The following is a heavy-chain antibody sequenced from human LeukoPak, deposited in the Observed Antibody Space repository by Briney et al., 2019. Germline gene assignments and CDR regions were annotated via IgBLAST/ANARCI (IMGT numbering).Heavy chain of an antibody. CDR3: ARAYYYGSGSYFSD. V-gene: IGHV1-2*02. D-gene: IGHD3-10*01. CDR1: GYTFTGYY. Sequence: GESLKISCKGSGYTFTGYYMHWVRQAPGQGLEWMGWINPNSGGTNYAQKFQGRVTMTRDTSISTAYMELSRLRSDDTAVYYCARAYYYGSGSYFSDWGKGTTVTISS. J-gene: IGHJ6*04. CDR2: INPNSGGT.